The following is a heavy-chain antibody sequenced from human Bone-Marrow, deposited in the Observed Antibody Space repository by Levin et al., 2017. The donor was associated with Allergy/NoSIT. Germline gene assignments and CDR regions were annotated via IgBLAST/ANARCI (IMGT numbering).Heavy chain of an antibody. D-gene: IGHD3-22*01. V-gene: IGHV5-51*01. J-gene: IGHJ4*02. Sequence: KVSCKGSGYSFTSYWIGWVRQMPGKGLEWMGIIYPGDSDTRYSPSFQGQVTFSADKSISTAYLQWSSLKASDTAMYYCARLYYYDSSGRAPFDSWGQGTLVTVSS. CDR2: IYPGDSDT. CDR1: GYSFTSYW. CDR3: ARLYYYDSSGRAPFDS.